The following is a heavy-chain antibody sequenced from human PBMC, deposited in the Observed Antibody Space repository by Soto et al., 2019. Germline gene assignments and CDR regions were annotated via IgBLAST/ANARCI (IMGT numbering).Heavy chain of an antibody. D-gene: IGHD2-2*01. CDR2: ISGSGGST. V-gene: IGHV3-23*01. Sequence: GGSLRLSCAASGFTFSSYAMSWVRQAPGKGLEWVSAISGSGGSTYYADSVKGRFTISRDNSKNTLYLQMNSLRAEDTAVYYCAKDLIKDIVVVPAARAFDYWGQGTLVTVSS. CDR1: GFTFSSYA. CDR3: AKDLIKDIVVVPAARAFDY. J-gene: IGHJ4*02.